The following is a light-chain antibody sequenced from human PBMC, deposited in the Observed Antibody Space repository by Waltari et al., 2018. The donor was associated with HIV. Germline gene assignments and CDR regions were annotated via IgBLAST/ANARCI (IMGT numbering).Light chain of an antibody. CDR3: QQRSNWRFT. V-gene: IGKV3-11*01. CDR1: QSVSSY. J-gene: IGKJ3*01. Sequence: IVLTQSPATLSLSLGETATLSCRPSQSVSSYLAWYQQKPGQAPRLLIYDASNRATGIPARFSGSGSGTDFTLTISGLEPEDFAVYYCQQRSNWRFTFGPGTKVDIK. CDR2: DAS.